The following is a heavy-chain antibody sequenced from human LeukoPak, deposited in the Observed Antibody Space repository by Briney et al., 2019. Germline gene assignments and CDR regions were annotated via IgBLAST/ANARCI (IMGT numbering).Heavy chain of an antibody. D-gene: IGHD1-26*01. Sequence: SSETLSLTCAVYGGPFSGYYWSWIRQPPGKGLEWIGEINHSGSTYYNPSLKSRVTISVDTSKNQFSLKLSSVTAADTAVYYCARRRRIVGATPGAFGIWGQGTMVTVSS. CDR2: INHSGST. J-gene: IGHJ3*02. CDR1: GGPFSGYY. V-gene: IGHV4-34*01. CDR3: ARRRRIVGATPGAFGI.